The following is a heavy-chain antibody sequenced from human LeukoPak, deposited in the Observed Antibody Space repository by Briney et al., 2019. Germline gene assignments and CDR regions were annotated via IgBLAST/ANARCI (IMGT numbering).Heavy chain of an antibody. CDR3: AKVPLKGYNYGYYFDY. J-gene: IGHJ4*02. Sequence: PGGSLRLSCAASGFTFDDYATHWVRQAPGKGLEWVSLISGDGGSTIYADSVKGRFTISRDNSKNSLYLRMNSLRTEDTALYYCAKVPLKGYNYGYYFDYWGQGTLVTVSS. D-gene: IGHD5-18*01. V-gene: IGHV3-43*02. CDR1: GFTFDDYA. CDR2: ISGDGGST.